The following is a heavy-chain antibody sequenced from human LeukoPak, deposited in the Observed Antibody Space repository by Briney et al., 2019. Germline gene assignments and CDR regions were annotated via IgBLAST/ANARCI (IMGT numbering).Heavy chain of an antibody. Sequence: GASVKVSCKATGYTFTTYYMHWVRQAPGQGLEWMGIINPSGGSTTYAQKFKGRVTMTRDMSTGTVYMELSSLRSEDTAVYYCARDERYDSSGYPFDYWGQGTLVTVSS. V-gene: IGHV1-46*01. D-gene: IGHD3-22*01. CDR3: ARDERYDSSGYPFDY. CDR1: GYTFTTYY. J-gene: IGHJ4*02. CDR2: INPSGGST.